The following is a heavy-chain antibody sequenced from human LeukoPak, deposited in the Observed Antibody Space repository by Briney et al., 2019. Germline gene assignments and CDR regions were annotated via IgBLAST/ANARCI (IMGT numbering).Heavy chain of an antibody. CDR3: AKGGHTMRYQRFDY. Sequence: PGGSLRLSCAASGFTFSSYAMHWVRQAPGKGLEWVAVISYDGSNKYYADSVKGRFTISRDNSKNTLYLQMNSLRAEDTAVYYCAKGGHTMRYQRFDYWGQGTLVTVSS. D-gene: IGHD3-22*01. CDR2: ISYDGSNK. V-gene: IGHV3-30-3*01. CDR1: GFTFSSYA. J-gene: IGHJ4*02.